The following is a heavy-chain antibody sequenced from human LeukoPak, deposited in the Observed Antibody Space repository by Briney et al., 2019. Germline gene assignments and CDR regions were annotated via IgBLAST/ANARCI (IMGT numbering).Heavy chain of an antibody. CDR3: ARLAPYYGTGII. CDR2: IKEDGSEE. CDR1: GFTFSPYW. J-gene: IGHJ3*02. Sequence: PGGSLRLSCAASGFTFSPYWTSWVRQAPGKGLEWVATIKEDGSEEYYVDSVKGRFTISRDNAKNSLYLQMSSLRAEDTAVYYCARLAPYYGTGIIWGQGTVVTVSS. V-gene: IGHV3-7*01. D-gene: IGHD3-10*01.